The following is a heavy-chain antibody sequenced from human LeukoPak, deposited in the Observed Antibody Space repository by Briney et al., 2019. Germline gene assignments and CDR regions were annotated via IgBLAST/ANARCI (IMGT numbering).Heavy chain of an antibody. J-gene: IGHJ5*02. D-gene: IGHD2-2*02. CDR2: ISTYNGNT. CDR1: GYTFTSYG. Sequence: GASVKVSCKASGYTFTSYGISWVRQAPGQGLEWMGWISTYNGNTNYAQKLQGRVTMTTDTSTSTAYMELGSLRSDDTAVYYCARDPNCSSASCYSIADWFDPWGQGTLVTVSS. CDR3: ARDPNCSSASCYSIADWFDP. V-gene: IGHV1-18*01.